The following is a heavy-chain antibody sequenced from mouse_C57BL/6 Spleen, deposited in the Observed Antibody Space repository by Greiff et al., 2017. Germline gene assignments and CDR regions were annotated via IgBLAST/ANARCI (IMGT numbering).Heavy chain of an antibody. CDR3: ARSPLITTVVATRAMDY. V-gene: IGHV1-82*01. CDR2: IYPGDGDT. J-gene: IGHJ4*01. Sequence: QVQLKQSGPELVKPGASVKISCKASGYAFSSSWMNWVKQRPGKGLEWIGRIYPGDGDTNYNGKFKGKATLTADKSSSTAYMQLSSLTSEDSAVYFCARSPLITTVVATRAMDYWGQGTSVTVSS. D-gene: IGHD1-1*01. CDR1: GYAFSSSW.